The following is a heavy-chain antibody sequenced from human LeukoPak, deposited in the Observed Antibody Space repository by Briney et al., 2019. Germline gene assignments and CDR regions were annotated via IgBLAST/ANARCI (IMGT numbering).Heavy chain of an antibody. D-gene: IGHD4-17*01. CDR1: GYTFTCYD. J-gene: IGHJ3*02. CDR2: MNPNSGNT. CDR3: ARVHGDHSDAFDI. V-gene: IGHV1-8*01. Sequence: GASVKVSCKASGYTFTCYDINWVRQATGQGLKWMGWMNPNSGNTGYAQKFQGRVTMTRNTSISTAYMELSSLRSEDTAVYYCARVHGDHSDAFDIWGQGTMVTVSS.